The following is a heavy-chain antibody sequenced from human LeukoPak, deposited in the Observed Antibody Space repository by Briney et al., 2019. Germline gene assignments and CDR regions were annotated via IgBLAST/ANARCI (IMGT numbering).Heavy chain of an antibody. CDR1: GYTFTSYD. J-gene: IGHJ4*02. CDR3: ARGMGSGSYSAAYYFDY. D-gene: IGHD3-22*01. Sequence: GASVKVSCKASGYTFTSYDINWVRQATGQGLEWMGWMNPNSGNTGYAQKFQDRVSMTRNTSISTAHMELSSLRSEDTAVYYCARGMGSGSYSAAYYFDYWGQGTLVTASS. V-gene: IGHV1-8*01. CDR2: MNPNSGNT.